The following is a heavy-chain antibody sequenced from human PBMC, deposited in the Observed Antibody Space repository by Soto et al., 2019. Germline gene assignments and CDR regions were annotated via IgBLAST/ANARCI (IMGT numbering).Heavy chain of an antibody. Sequence: GGARRVSWAASAVTFSDSTMHWVRQTSGRGLEWLGRIRSKVNNLETVYAASVKGRFTISRDDSKNTAYLQMNSLKTEDTAVYYCTRLITPLDYWGRGT. V-gene: IGHV3-73*01. CDR3: TRLITPLDY. D-gene: IGHD3-16*01. J-gene: IGHJ4*02. CDR1: AVTFSDST. CDR2: IRSKVNNLET.